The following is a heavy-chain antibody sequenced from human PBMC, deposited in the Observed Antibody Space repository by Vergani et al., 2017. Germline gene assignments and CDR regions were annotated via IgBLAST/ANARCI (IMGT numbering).Heavy chain of an antibody. CDR2: IYYSGST. Sequence: QLQLQESGPGLVKPSETLSLTCTVSGGSISSSSYYWGWIRQPPGKGLEWIGSIYYSGSTYYNPSLKSRVTISVDTSKNQFSLKLSSVTAADTAVYYCAGKNGNYGDYEPGFDYWGQGTLVTVSS. J-gene: IGHJ4*02. CDR1: GGSISSSSYY. V-gene: IGHV4-39*01. CDR3: AGKNGNYGDYEPGFDY. D-gene: IGHD4-17*01.